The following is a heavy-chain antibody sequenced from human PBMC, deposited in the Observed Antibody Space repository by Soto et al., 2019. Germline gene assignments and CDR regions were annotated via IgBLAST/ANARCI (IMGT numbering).Heavy chain of an antibody. CDR3: ARWDSAGDAFDI. CDR2: ISSSGSTI. CDR1: GFTFSDYY. V-gene: IGHV3-11*01. J-gene: IGHJ3*02. D-gene: IGHD1-26*01. Sequence: QVQLVESGGGLVKPGGSLRLSCAASGFTFSDYYMSWIRQAPGKGLEWVSYISSSGSTIYYADSVEGRFTISRDNANNSLYLEMNSLRAEDTAVYYCARWDSAGDAFDIWGQGTMVTVSS.